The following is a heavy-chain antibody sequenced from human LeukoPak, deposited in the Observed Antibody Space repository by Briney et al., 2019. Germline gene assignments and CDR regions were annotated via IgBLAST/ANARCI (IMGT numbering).Heavy chain of an antibody. J-gene: IGHJ5*02. CDR1: GGSISSYY. D-gene: IGHD3-10*01. CDR3: ARDRGFGDEGPFDP. Sequence: PSETLSLTCTVSGGSISSYYWSWIRQPPGKGLEWIGYIYYSGSTNYNPSLKSRVTISVDTSKNQFSLKLSSVTAADTAVYYCARDRGFGDEGPFDPWGQGTLVTASS. CDR2: IYYSGST. V-gene: IGHV4-59*01.